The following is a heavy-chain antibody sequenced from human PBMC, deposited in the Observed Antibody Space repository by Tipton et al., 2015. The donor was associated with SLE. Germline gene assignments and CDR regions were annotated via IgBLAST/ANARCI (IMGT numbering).Heavy chain of an antibody. CDR1: GGSFSGYY. D-gene: IGHD3-10*01. J-gene: IGHJ4*02. CDR2: IYYSGST. V-gene: IGHV4-34*01. Sequence: TLSLTCAVNGGSFSGYYWNWIRQTPGKGLEWIGDIYYSGSTNYNPSLKSRVTISVDTSKNQFSLKLSSVTAADTAVYYCASPRAGYFDYWGQGTLVTVSS. CDR3: ASPRAGYFDY.